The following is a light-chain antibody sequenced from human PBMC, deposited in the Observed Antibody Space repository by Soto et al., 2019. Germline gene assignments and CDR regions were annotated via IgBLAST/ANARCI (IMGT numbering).Light chain of an antibody. CDR2: GTS. J-gene: IGKJ4*01. CDR3: QQYNDWPPLT. V-gene: IGKV3-15*01. Sequence: EIVMTQSPATLSVSPGERATLSCRASQSVNINLAWYQQKPGQAPRLLIYGTSTRATGVPARFSGGGSGTEFTLTISNLQSEDFAVYYCQQYNDWPPLTFGGGTKVDTK. CDR1: QSVNIN.